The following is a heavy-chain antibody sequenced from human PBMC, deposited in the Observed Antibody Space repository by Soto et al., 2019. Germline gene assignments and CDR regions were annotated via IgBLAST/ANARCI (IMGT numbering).Heavy chain of an antibody. Sequence: ASVKVSCKASGYTFTSYGISWVRQAPGQGLEWMGWISAYNGNTNYAQKLQGRVTMTTDTSTSTADMELRSLRSDDTAGYYCARDLGYYGSGSPYGMDVWGQGTTVTVSS. CDR3: ARDLGYYGSGSPYGMDV. CDR2: ISAYNGNT. D-gene: IGHD3-10*01. J-gene: IGHJ6*02. V-gene: IGHV1-18*01. CDR1: GYTFTSYG.